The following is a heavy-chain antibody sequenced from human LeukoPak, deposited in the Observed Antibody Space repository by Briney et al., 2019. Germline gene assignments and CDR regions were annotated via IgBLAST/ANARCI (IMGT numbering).Heavy chain of an antibody. J-gene: IGHJ4*02. CDR3: ATSITMVREYYFDY. CDR2: IYSGGST. Sequence: GSLRLSCTASGFTFSNFAMNWVRQAPGKGLEWVSVIYSGGSTYYADSVKGRFTISRDNAKNSLYLQMNSLRAEDTAVYYCATSITMVREYYFDYWGQGTLVTVSS. CDR1: GFTFSNFA. V-gene: IGHV3-66*01. D-gene: IGHD3-10*01.